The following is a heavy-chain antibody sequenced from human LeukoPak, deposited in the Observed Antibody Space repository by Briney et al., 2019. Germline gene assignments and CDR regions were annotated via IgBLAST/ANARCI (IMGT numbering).Heavy chain of an antibody. J-gene: IGHJ4*02. V-gene: IGHV3-15*01. CDR2: IKSKADGETT. Sequence: PGGSLRLSCAASRFTFSNAWMNWVRQAPGKGLEWVGRIKSKADGETTDYASPVKGRFTISRDDSNNMVYLQKNSLKIEDTAVYYCAIDEPNYAPYDFDYWGQGTLVTVSS. D-gene: IGHD4/OR15-4a*01. CDR1: RFTFSNAW. CDR3: AIDEPNYAPYDFDY.